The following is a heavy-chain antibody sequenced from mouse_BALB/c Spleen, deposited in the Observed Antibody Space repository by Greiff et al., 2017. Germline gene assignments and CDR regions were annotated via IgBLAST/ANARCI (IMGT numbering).Heavy chain of an antibody. CDR3: ATDYYGYVGFAY. D-gene: IGHD1-2*01. Sequence: VQLQESGPGLVQPSQSLSITCTVSGFSLTSYGVHWVRQSPGKGLEWLGVIWSGGSTDYNAAFISRLSISKDNSKSQVFFKMNSLQANDTAIYYCATDYYGYVGFAYWGQGTLVTVSA. V-gene: IGHV2-2*02. J-gene: IGHJ3*01. CDR1: GFSLTSYG. CDR2: IWSGGST.